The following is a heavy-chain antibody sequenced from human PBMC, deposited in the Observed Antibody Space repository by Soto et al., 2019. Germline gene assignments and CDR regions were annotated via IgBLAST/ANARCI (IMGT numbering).Heavy chain of an antibody. V-gene: IGHV4-31*02. J-gene: IGHJ5*01. D-gene: IGHD3-22*01. Sequence: PSQTQSVRRSVSGGKSGAFDGSWIRKKPGKGLEWIGYMYYSGRTYYNPSFKRRVTISVDTAKNQFSLKLGSVTAADPAVYYCATYDSSDYYSGSPIGWLDPCGQGTLVTVSS. CDR1: GGKSGAFD. CDR2: MYYSGRT. CDR3: ATYDSSDYYSGSPIGWLDP.